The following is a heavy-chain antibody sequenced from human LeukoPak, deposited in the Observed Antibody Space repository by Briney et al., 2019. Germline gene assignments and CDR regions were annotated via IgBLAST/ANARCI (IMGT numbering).Heavy chain of an antibody. V-gene: IGHV1-2*02. J-gene: IGHJ4*02. Sequence: ASVKVSCKASGYTFTGYYMHWVRQAPGQGLEWMGWINPNSGGTNYAQKFQGRVTMTRDTSISTAYMELSRLRSDGTAVYYCARGRFLEWLSADYLGQGTLVTVSS. CDR3: ARGRFLEWLSADY. CDR1: GYTFTGYY. CDR2: INPNSGGT. D-gene: IGHD3-3*01.